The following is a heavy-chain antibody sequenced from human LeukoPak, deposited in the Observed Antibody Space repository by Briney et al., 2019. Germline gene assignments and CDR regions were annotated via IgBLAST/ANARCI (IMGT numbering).Heavy chain of an antibody. D-gene: IGHD3-10*01. J-gene: IGHJ5*02. CDR3: ATMVRGVNFDCWFDP. CDR1: GGSISSYY. Sequence: SETLSLTCTVSGGSISSYYWSWIRQPPGKGLEWIGYIYYSGSTNYNPSLKSRVTISVDTSKNEFSLKLSSVTAADTAVFYCATMVRGVNFDCWFDPWGQGTLVTVSS. CDR2: IYYSGST. V-gene: IGHV4-59*01.